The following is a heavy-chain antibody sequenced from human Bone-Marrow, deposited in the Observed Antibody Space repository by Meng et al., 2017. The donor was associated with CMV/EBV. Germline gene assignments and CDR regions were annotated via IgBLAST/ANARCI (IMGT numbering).Heavy chain of an antibody. CDR3: ARASIVGVTLWFDP. D-gene: IGHD1-26*01. V-gene: IGHV4-61*01. Sequence: SETLSLTCTVSGGSVSSGSYYWSWIRQPPGKGLEWIGYIYYSGSTNYNPSLKSRVTISVDTSKNQFSLKLISVTAADTAVYYCARASIVGVTLWFDPWGQGTLVTFSS. CDR2: IYYSGST. J-gene: IGHJ5*02. CDR1: GGSVSSGSYY.